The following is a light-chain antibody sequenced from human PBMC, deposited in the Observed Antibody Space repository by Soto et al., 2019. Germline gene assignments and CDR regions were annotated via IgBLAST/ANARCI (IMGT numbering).Light chain of an antibody. CDR3: SSFRSGSTL. V-gene: IGLV2-14*01. CDR2: EVS. J-gene: IGLJ1*01. Sequence: QSVLTQPASVSGSPGQLIAISCTGTSSDVGAYNFVSWYQQHPGKAPKLMIYEVSNRPSGVSSRFSGSKSGNTASLTISGLQPEDEADYYCSSFRSGSTLFGTGTKVTVL. CDR1: SSDVGAYNF.